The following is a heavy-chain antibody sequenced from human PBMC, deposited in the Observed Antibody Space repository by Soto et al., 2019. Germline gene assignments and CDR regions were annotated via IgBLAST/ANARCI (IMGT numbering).Heavy chain of an antibody. V-gene: IGHV3-33*01. D-gene: IGHD5-12*01. CDR1: GFTFSSYG. CDR3: ARSGDDPFTWFYP. J-gene: IGHJ5*02. Sequence: GSLRLSCAASGFTFSSYGMHWVRQAPGKGLEWVAVIWYDGSNKYYADSVKGRFTISRDNSKNTLYLQMNSLRAEDTAVYYCARSGDDPFTWFYPWSQGNLVTVSS. CDR2: IWYDGSNK.